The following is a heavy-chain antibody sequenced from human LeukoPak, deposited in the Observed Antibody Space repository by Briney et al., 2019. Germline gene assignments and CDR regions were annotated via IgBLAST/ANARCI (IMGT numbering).Heavy chain of an antibody. CDR2: LNHSGST. CDR3: ARAVRVSHWYFDL. V-gene: IGHV4-34*01. CDR1: GGSFSGYY. Sequence: SETLSLTCAVYGGSFSGYYWSWIRQPPGKGLEWIGELNHSGSTNYNPSLKSRVTISVDTSKNQFSLKLSSVTAADTAVYYCARAVRVSHWYFDLWGRGALVTVSS. J-gene: IGHJ2*01. D-gene: IGHD2/OR15-2a*01.